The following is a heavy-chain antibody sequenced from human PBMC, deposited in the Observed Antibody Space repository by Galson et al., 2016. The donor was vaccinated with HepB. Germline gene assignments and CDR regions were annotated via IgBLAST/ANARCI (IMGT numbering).Heavy chain of an antibody. D-gene: IGHD3-16*01. Sequence: SVKVSCKASGGTFSRFAISWVRQAPGQGLEWMGGMIPMLATAHYAQRFQGRVTVSADESTSTAYMELSSLRSDDTAVYYCARSFWGKYETGYYHYALDVWGQGATVTVSS. J-gene: IGHJ6*02. CDR2: MIPMLATA. V-gene: IGHV1-69*13. CDR1: GGTFSRFA. CDR3: ARSFWGKYETGYYHYALDV.